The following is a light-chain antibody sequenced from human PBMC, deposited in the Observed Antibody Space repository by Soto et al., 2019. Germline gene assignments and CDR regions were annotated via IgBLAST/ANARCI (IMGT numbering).Light chain of an antibody. J-gene: IGKJ1*01. CDR1: ESVSRY. CDR2: DVS. V-gene: IGKV3-11*01. Sequence: EVVLTQSPATLSLSPGESGTLSCRASESVSRYLAWYQQRPGQAPRLLMYDVSNRATGIPARFSGSGSGTDFTLTISSLEPEDFAIYYCQQGTNRPPRTFGQGTKVDIK. CDR3: QQGTNRPPRT.